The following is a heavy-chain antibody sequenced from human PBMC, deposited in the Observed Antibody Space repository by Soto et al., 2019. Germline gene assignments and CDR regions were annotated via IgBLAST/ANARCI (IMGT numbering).Heavy chain of an antibody. CDR2: IWYDGSNK. CDR1: GFTFSGYG. Sequence: WWSLRLSCAASGFTFSGYGMHWFRQAPGKGLEWVAVIWYDGSNKYYAESVKGRFTISRGNAQNSLFLQMNTLRPEDTAMYYCARVAYWGPGTPATV. CDR3: ARVAY. V-gene: IGHV3-33*01. J-gene: IGHJ4*02.